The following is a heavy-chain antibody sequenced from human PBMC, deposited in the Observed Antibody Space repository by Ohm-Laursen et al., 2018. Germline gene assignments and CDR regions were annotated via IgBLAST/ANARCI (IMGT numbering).Heavy chain of an antibody. V-gene: IGHV3-74*01. D-gene: IGHD2-8*01. CDR2: INSDGSST. CDR1: GFTFSSYW. CDR3: AREDGNCTSAVCYRRFDP. Sequence: GSLRLSCSASGFTFSSYWMHWVRQAPGKGLVWVSRINSDGSSTSYADSVKGRFTISRDNAKNTLYLQMNSLRAEDTAVYYCAREDGNCTSAVCYRRFDPWGQGTLVTVSS. J-gene: IGHJ5*02.